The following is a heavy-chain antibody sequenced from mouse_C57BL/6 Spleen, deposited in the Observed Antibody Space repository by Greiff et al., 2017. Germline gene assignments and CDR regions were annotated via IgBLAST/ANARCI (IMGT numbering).Heavy chain of an antibody. V-gene: IGHV5-16*01. J-gene: IGHJ2*01. Sequence: EVKVVESEGGLVQPGSSMKLSCTASGFTFSDYYMAWVRQVPEKGLEWVANINYDGSSTYYLDSLKSHFIISRDNAKNILYLQMSSLKSEDTATYYCAREGITTVYFDYWGQGTTLTVSS. D-gene: IGHD1-1*01. CDR2: INYDGSST. CDR3: AREGITTVYFDY. CDR1: GFTFSDYY.